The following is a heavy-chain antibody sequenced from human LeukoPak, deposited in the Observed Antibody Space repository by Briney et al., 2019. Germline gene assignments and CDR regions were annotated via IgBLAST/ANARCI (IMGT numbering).Heavy chain of an antibody. Sequence: SETLSLTCTVSGGSISSYYWSWIRQPPGKGLEWIGYIYYSGSTNYNPSLKSRVTISVDTSKNQFSLKLSSVTAADTAVYYCARGQWTRELSHWGQGTMVTVSS. V-gene: IGHV4-59*01. D-gene: IGHD3-16*02. CDR2: IYYSGST. CDR3: ARGQWTRELSH. CDR1: GGSISSYY. J-gene: IGHJ3*01.